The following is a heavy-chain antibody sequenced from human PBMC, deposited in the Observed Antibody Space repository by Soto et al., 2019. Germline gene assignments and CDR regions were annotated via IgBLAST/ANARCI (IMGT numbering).Heavy chain of an antibody. D-gene: IGHD6-19*01. J-gene: IGHJ4*02. CDR1: GFSLSTTRVC. CDR3: AHTLVAGLGYYFDY. CDR2: IYWDDDK. V-gene: IGHV2-5*02. Sequence: QITLKESGPTLVKPTQTLTLTCTFSGFSLSTTRVCVGWIRQPPGKALEWLALIYWDDDKRYSPFLKSRLTITKDTSKNQVVLTMTNMDPMDTATYFCAHTLVAGLGYYFDYWGQGTLVTVSS.